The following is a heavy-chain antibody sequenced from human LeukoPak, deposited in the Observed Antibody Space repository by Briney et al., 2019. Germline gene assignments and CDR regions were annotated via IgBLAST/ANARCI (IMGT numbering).Heavy chain of an antibody. J-gene: IGHJ4*02. CDR2: IYPGDSDT. V-gene: IGHV5-51*01. D-gene: IGHD1-1*01. CDR3: ARQGRWNDFDY. Sequence: EKSLKISCKGSGYSFTNYWIGWVRQMPGKGLEWMGIIYPGDSDTRYSPSFQGQVTISADKSISTAYLQRSSLKASDTAMYYCARQGRWNDFDYWGQGTPVTVPS. CDR1: GYSFTNYW.